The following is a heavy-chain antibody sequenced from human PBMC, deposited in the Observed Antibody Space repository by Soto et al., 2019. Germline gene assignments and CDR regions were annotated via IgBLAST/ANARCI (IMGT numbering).Heavy chain of an antibody. CDR1: GFTFSSYG. J-gene: IGHJ6*02. D-gene: IGHD6-6*01. Sequence: GGSLRLSCAASGFTFSSYGMHWVRQAPGKGLEWVAVISYDGSNKYYADSVKSRFTISRDNSKNTLYLQMNSLRAEDTAVYYCAKVGTAARLTYYYYGMDVWGQGTTVTVSS. V-gene: IGHV3-30*18. CDR2: ISYDGSNK. CDR3: AKVGTAARLTYYYYGMDV.